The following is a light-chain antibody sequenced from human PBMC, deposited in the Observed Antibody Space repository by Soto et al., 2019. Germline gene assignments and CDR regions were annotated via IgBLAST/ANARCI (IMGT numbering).Light chain of an antibody. CDR3: LQYGGLPRT. V-gene: IGKV3-20*01. Sequence: EIVWSPSPCTLSLSPGARATLSCRATQSVSSNYLAWYQQKSGQAPRLLIYGASSRATGIPDRFSGGGSGTDFTLTITRLEPEDFAVYFCLQYGGLPRTFGQGAKVDI. CDR2: GAS. CDR1: QSVSSNY. J-gene: IGKJ1*01.